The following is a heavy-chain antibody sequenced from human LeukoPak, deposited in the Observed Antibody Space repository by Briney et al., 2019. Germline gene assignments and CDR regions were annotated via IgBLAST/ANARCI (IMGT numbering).Heavy chain of an antibody. CDR3: ARGQYSSGPEDY. V-gene: IGHV3-48*01. CDR1: GFIFSTYS. D-gene: IGHD6-19*01. Sequence: PGGSLRLSCAASGFIFSTYSMNWVRQAPGKGLEWVSYISSSSDTIYYADSVKGRFTISRDNAKNSLYLQMNSLRAEDTAVYCCARGQYSSGPEDYWGQGTLVTVSS. CDR2: ISSSSDTI. J-gene: IGHJ4*02.